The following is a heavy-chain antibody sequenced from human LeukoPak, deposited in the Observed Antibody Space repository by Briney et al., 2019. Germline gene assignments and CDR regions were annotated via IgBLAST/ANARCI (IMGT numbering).Heavy chain of an antibody. CDR1: GGSITTYY. D-gene: IGHD6-19*01. V-gene: IGHV4-4*07. Sequence: SETLTLTCTVSGGSITTYYWSWIRQPAGKGLEWIGRIYPSGSTHYNPSLKSRVTMSVDTSKNQLSLKLSSVTAADTAVYYCARDSGGATHSSGWSLPDNMDVWGQGTTVTVSS. J-gene: IGHJ6*02. CDR3: ARDSGGATHSSGWSLPDNMDV. CDR2: IYPSGST.